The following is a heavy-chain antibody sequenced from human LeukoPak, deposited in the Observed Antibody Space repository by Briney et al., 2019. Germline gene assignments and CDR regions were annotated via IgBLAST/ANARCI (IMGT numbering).Heavy chain of an antibody. CDR2: INPNSGGT. D-gene: IGHD5-24*01. CDR3: ARDLRDGYNFGY. V-gene: IGHV1-2*02. J-gene: IGHJ4*02. CDR1: GYTFTGYY. Sequence: ASVKVSCKASGYTFTGYYKHWVRQAPGQGLEWMGWINPNSGGTNYAQKFQGRVTMTRDTSISTAYMELSRLRSDDTAVYYCARDLRDGYNFGYWGQGTLVTVSS.